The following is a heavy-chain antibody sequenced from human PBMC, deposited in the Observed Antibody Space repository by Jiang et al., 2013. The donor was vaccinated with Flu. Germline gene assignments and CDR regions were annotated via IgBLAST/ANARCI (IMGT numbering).Heavy chain of an antibody. CDR1: GGSISSHY. CDR2: IYYSGST. J-gene: IGHJ5*02. D-gene: IGHD2-2*02. V-gene: IGHV4-59*11. CDR3: ARDLAPERYCSTTSCYTQGDWFDP. Sequence: PSETLSLTCTVSGGSISSHYWSWIRQPPGKGLEWIGYIYYSGSTNYNPSLKSRVTISVDTSKNQFSLKLSSVTAADTAVYYCARDLAPERYCSTTSCYTQGDWFDPWGQGTLVTVSS.